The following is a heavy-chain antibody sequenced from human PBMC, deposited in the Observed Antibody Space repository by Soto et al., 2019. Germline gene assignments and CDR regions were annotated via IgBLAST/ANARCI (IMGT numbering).Heavy chain of an antibody. V-gene: IGHV3-33*06. J-gene: IGHJ3*02. CDR2: IWCDGSNE. CDR1: GFTFSRNG. Sequence: GGSLRLSCAASGFTFSRNGMHWVRQAPGKGLEWVAVIWCDGSNEYYADSVKGRFTISRDNSKNTLYLQMNSLRAEDTAVYYCAKDHLYCTNGVCPPVDAFDIWGQGTMVTVSS. D-gene: IGHD2-8*01. CDR3: AKDHLYCTNGVCPPVDAFDI.